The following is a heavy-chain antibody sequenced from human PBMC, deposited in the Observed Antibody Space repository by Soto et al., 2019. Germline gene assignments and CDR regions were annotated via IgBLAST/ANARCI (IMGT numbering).Heavy chain of an antibody. J-gene: IGHJ4*02. CDR1: GGSISSYY. D-gene: IGHD6-19*01. V-gene: IGHV4-59*08. Sequence: SETLSLTCTVSGGSISSYYWSWIRQPPGKGLEWIGYIYYSGSTNYNPSLKSRVTISVDTSKNQFSLKLSSVTAADTAVYYCARRGMCSSGWYHYFDYWGQGTLVTVSS. CDR2: IYYSGST. CDR3: ARRGMCSSGWYHYFDY.